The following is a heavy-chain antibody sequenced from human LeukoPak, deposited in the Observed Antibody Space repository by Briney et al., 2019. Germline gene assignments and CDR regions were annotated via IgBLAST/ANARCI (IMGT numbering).Heavy chain of an antibody. Sequence: GGSLRLSCAASGFTFSSYSMNWVRQAPGKGLEWVSSISSSSSYIYYADSVKGRFTISRDNAKNSLYLQMHSLRADDTAVYYCARAFYSNYIDYWGQGTLVTVSS. CDR3: ARAFYSNYIDY. V-gene: IGHV3-21*01. CDR1: GFTFSSYS. D-gene: IGHD4-11*01. J-gene: IGHJ4*02. CDR2: ISSSSSYI.